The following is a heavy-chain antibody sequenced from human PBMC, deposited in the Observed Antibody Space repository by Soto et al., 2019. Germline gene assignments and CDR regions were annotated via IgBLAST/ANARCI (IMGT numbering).Heavy chain of an antibody. Sequence: QVQLVQSGAEVKKPGASLKVSCKASGYTFTSYGISWVRQAPGQGLEWMGWISAYNGNTNYAQKLQGRVTMTTDTSTSTAYMELRSLRSDDTAVYYCARVRCSGGSCYSVDYWGQGTLVTVSS. CDR1: GYTFTSYG. D-gene: IGHD2-15*01. CDR2: ISAYNGNT. V-gene: IGHV1-18*01. CDR3: ARVRCSGGSCYSVDY. J-gene: IGHJ4*02.